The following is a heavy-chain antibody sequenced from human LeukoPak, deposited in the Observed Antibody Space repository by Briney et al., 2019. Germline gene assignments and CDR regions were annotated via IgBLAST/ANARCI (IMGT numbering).Heavy chain of an antibody. J-gene: IGHJ4*02. CDR2: IKSKTDGGTT. Sequence: GGSLRLSCAASGFTFSNAWMSWVHQAPGKGLEWVGRIKSKTDGGTTDYAAPVKGRFTISRDDSKNTLYLQMNSLKTEDTAVYYCTTDTYYYDSSDYWGQGTLVTVSS. CDR1: GFTFSNAW. D-gene: IGHD3-22*01. CDR3: TTDTYYYDSSDY. V-gene: IGHV3-15*01.